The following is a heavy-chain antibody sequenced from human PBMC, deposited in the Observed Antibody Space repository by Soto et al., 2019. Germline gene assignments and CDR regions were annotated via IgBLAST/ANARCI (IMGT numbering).Heavy chain of an antibody. D-gene: IGHD3-16*02. Sequence: QLQLQESGPGLVKPSETLSLTCTVSGGSISSSSYYWGWIRQPPGKGLEWIGSIYYSGSTYYNPSLKSRVTISVDTSKNQFSLKLSSVTAADTAVYYCANTYYDYVWGSYRLPYFDYWGQGTLVTVSS. CDR2: IYYSGST. CDR3: ANTYYDYVWGSYRLPYFDY. J-gene: IGHJ4*02. V-gene: IGHV4-39*01. CDR1: GGSISSSSYY.